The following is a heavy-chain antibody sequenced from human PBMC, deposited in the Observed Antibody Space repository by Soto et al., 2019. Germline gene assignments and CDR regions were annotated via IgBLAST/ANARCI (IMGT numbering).Heavy chain of an antibody. CDR2: ISGSGGST. V-gene: IGHV3-23*01. CDR3: ARHLKVLRYFDWLPDY. Sequence: AGGSLRLSCAASGFTFSSYAMSWVRQAPGKGLEWVSAISGSGGSTYYADSVKGRFTISRDNSKNTLYLQMNSLRAEDTAVYYCARHLKVLRYFDWLPDYWGQGTLVTVSS. CDR1: GFTFSSYA. J-gene: IGHJ4*02. D-gene: IGHD3-9*01.